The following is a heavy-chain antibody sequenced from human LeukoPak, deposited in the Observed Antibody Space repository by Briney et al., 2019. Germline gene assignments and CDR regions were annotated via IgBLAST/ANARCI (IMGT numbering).Heavy chain of an antibody. J-gene: IGHJ4*02. V-gene: IGHV3-21*01. CDR3: ARDCSGGSCYPRQFYFDY. CDR2: ISSISMYI. D-gene: IGHD2-15*01. CDR1: GFTSSSYS. Sequence: GGSLRLSCAGSGFTSSSYSMKWIRQAPGKGLEWVSSISSISMYIYYADSVKGRFTISRDNAKKSLYLQMNSLRAEDTAVYYCARDCSGGSCYPRQFYFDYWGQGTLVTVSS.